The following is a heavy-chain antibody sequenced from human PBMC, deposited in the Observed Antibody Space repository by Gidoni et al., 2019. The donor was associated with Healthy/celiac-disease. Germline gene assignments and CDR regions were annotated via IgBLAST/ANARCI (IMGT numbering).Heavy chain of an antibody. J-gene: IGHJ4*02. CDR1: GGSFSGYY. CDR3: AVKGGPQYSSSWYGIDY. CDR2: INHSVST. D-gene: IGHD6-13*01. Sequence: QVQLQQWGAGLLKPSETLSLTCAVYGGSFSGYYWRWIRQPPGKGLEWIGEINHSVSTNYTPSLKSRVTISVDTSKTQFSLKLSSVTAADTAVYYCAVKGGPQYSSSWYGIDYWGQGTLVTVSS. V-gene: IGHV4-34*01.